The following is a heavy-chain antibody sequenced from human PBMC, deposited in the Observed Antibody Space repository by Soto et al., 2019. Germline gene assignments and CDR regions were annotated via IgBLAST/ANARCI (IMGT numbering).Heavy chain of an antibody. CDR1: GFTFSSYA. D-gene: IGHD1-26*01. CDR2: ISGSADST. J-gene: IGHJ4*02. V-gene: IGHV3-23*01. Sequence: EVQLLESGGGLVQPGGSLRLSCAASGFTFSSYAMRWVRQAPGKGLEWVSAISGSADSTYYADSVKGRFTISRDNSKNTLYLQMSSRRPEATAGYYCARRGGGSSFDYWGQGTLVTVSS. CDR3: ARRGGGSSFDY.